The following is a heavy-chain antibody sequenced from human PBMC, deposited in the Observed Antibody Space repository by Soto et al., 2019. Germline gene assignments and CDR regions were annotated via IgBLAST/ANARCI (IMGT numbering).Heavy chain of an antibody. D-gene: IGHD2-2*01. CDR1: GGTFSSYA. Sequence: QVQLVQSGAEVKKPGSSVKVSCKASGGTFSSYAISWVRQAPGQGLEWMGGIIPISGTANYAQKFQGRVTITADESASTAYIELSSLTSEDTAVYYCARSQGSSTSLEIYYSDYYGMDVWCQGTTVTVSS. CDR2: IIPISGTA. V-gene: IGHV1-69*01. J-gene: IGHJ6*01. CDR3: ARSQGSSTSLEIYYSDYYGMDV.